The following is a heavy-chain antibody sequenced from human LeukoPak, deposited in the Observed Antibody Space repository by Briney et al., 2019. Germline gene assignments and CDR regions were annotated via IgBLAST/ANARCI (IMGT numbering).Heavy chain of an antibody. D-gene: IGHD6-13*01. Sequence: GGSLRLSCTASGFTFGDYAMSWFRQAPGKGLEWVGFIRSKAYGGTSEYAASVKGRFTISRDESKSIAYLQMNSLKTEDTAVYYCTQSRRIAAAGTVNYWGQGTLVTVSS. CDR2: IRSKAYGGTS. V-gene: IGHV3-49*03. CDR1: GFTFGDYA. J-gene: IGHJ4*02. CDR3: TQSRRIAAAGTVNY.